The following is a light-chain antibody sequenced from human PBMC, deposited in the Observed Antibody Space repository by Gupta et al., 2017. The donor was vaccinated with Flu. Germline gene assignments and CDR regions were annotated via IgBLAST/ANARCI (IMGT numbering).Light chain of an antibody. CDR2: LNTDGSH. CDR1: SGYTSYA. Sequence: QFVLPKSKSASASLAASFKLTCSLSSGYTSYAIAWHHHQPEKVRRFLMKLNTDGSHNNGYGIPDRFSGSSSCAERYLTIASHQSDDEGDYYCQTWCAGIRIFGGGTKLTVL. J-gene: IGLJ2*01. V-gene: IGLV4-69*01. CDR3: QTWCAGIRI.